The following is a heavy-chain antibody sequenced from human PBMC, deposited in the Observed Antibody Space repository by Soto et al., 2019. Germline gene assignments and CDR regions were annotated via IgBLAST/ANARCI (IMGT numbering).Heavy chain of an antibody. Sequence: EVQLVESGGGLVQPGGSLKLSCAASGFTFSGSAMHWVRQASGKGLEWVGRIRSKPNSYATAYAASVKGRFTISRDVSKSTAYLQMNSLKTEDTAVYYCCAIRGGQPDYWGQGTLVTVSS. V-gene: IGHV3-73*02. CDR2: IRSKPNSYAT. CDR3: CAIRGGQPDY. D-gene: IGHD3-10*01. CDR1: GFTFSGSA. J-gene: IGHJ4*02.